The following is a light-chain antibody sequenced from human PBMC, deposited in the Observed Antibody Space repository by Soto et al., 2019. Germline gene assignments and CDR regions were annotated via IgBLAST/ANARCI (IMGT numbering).Light chain of an antibody. CDR2: DAS. J-gene: IGKJ4*01. CDR1: QSISDW. Sequence: DIQMTQSPSTLSASVGDRVTITCRANQSISDWLAWYQQKPGKAPKLLIYDASNLESGVPSRFSGSGSGTEFTLTFSSLQPDDFATYYCQQYNSPPLTFGGGTKMEIK. CDR3: QQYNSPPLT. V-gene: IGKV1-5*01.